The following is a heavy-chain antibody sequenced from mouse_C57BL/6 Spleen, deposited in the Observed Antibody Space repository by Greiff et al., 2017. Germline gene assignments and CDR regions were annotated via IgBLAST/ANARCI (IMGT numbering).Heavy chain of an antibody. CDR2: IDPSDSAT. J-gene: IGHJ3*01. V-gene: IGHV1-52*01. Sequence: QVQLQQPGAELVRPGSSVTLSCKASGYSFTSYWMHWVKQRPIQGLEWIGNIDPSDSATHYNQKFKDKATLTVDNSSSTAYMQLSNQTSEDSAVYYCAREDSSVSCFAYWGQGTLVTVSA. CDR3: AREDSSVSCFAY. CDR1: GYSFTSYW. D-gene: IGHD3-2*02.